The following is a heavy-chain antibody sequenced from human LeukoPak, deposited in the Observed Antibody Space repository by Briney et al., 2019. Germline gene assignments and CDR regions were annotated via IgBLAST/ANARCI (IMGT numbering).Heavy chain of an antibody. D-gene: IGHD5-24*01. CDR1: GYTFTSYY. J-gene: IGHJ4*02. V-gene: IGHV1-46*01. Sequence: GASVKVSCKASGYTFTSYYMHWVRQAPGQGLEWMGIINPSGDNTNYAQKFQGRVTMTRDTPTSTVHMEVSSLRSDDTAVYYCARGRTNGFNTFDYWGPGTLVTVSS. CDR3: ARGRTNGFNTFDY. CDR2: INPSGDNT.